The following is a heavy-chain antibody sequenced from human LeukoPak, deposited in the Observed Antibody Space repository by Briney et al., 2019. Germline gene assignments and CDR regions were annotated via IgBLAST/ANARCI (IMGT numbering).Heavy chain of an antibody. Sequence: GGSLRLSCAASGLTFSSYEMNWVRQAPGKGLKWVSYISSSGSTIYYADSVKGRFTISRDNAKNSLYLQMNSLRAEDTAVYYCATLAVADPFDYWGQGTLVTVSS. D-gene: IGHD6-19*01. V-gene: IGHV3-48*03. J-gene: IGHJ4*02. CDR2: ISSSGSTI. CDR1: GLTFSSYE. CDR3: ATLAVADPFDY.